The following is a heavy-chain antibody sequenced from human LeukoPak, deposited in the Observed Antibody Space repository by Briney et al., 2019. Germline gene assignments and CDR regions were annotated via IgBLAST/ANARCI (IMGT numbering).Heavy chain of an antibody. J-gene: IGHJ4*02. CDR2: INPNSGGT. CDR3: ARVKLGASSQDY. V-gene: IGHV1-2*02. D-gene: IGHD1-26*01. Sequence: ASVKVSCKASGYTFTGYYMHWVRQAPGQGLEWMGWINPNSGGTNYAQKLQGRVTMTTDTSTTTAYMELRSLKSDDTAVYYCARVKLGASSQDYWGQGTLVTVSS. CDR1: GYTFTGYY.